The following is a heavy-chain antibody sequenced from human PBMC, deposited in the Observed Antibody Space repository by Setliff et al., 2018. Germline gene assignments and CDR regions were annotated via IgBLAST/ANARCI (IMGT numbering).Heavy chain of an antibody. J-gene: IGHJ3*02. D-gene: IGHD6-25*01. CDR1: GFSFTTYT. V-gene: IGHV3-21*03. CDR3: ARSPANGGHDAFDI. CDR2: IDTSSTWI. Sequence: GGSLRLSCAASGFSFTTYTMNWIRQAPGQGLEWVSSIDTSSTWIYYADSVKGRFTISRDNAESSLYLQMNSLRAEVTAVFYCARSPANGGHDAFDIWGQGTMVTVSS.